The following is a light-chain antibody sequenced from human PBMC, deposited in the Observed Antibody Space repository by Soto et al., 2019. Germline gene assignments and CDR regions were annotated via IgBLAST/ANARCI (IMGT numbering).Light chain of an antibody. Sequence: GSPEQSITISCTGTSSDVGSYNYVSWYQQHPGKAPKLMIYDVTNRPSGVSNRFSGSKSGNTASLTISGLQAEDEADYYCSSYTSSSTYVFGTGTKVTVL. CDR1: SSDVGSYNY. CDR3: SSYTSSSTYV. J-gene: IGLJ1*01. CDR2: DVT. V-gene: IGLV2-14*04.